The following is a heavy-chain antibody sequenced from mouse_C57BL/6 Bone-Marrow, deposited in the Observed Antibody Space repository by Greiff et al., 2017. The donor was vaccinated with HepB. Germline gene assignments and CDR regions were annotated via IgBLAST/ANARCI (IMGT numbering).Heavy chain of an antibody. J-gene: IGHJ4*01. D-gene: IGHD3-2*02. CDR2: IRNKANNHAT. CDR1: GFTFSDAW. CDR3: TRRGLRPYAMDY. V-gene: IGHV6-6*01. Sequence: EVQVVESGGGLVQPGGSMKLSCAASGFTFSDAWMDWVRQSPEKGLEWVAEIRNKANNHATYYAESVKGRFTISRDDSKSSVYLQMNSLRAEDTGIYYCTRRGLRPYAMDYWGQGTSVTVSS.